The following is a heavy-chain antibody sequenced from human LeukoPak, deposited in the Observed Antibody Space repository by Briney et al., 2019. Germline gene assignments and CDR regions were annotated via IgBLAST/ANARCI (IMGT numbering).Heavy chain of an antibody. CDR3: AKEASGSYPFDY. D-gene: IGHD1-26*01. V-gene: IGHV4-59*01. CDR2: IYYSGTT. CDR1: GGSISSYY. J-gene: IGHJ4*02. Sequence: PSETLSLTCTVSGGSISSYYWSWIRQPPGKGLEWIGYIYYSGTTNYNPSLKSRVTISVDTSKNQFSLKLSSVTAADTAVYYCAKEASGSYPFDYWGQGTLVTVSS.